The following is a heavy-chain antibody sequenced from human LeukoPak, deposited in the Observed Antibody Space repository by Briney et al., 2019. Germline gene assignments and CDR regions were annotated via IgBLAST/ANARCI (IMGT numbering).Heavy chain of an antibody. CDR3: ARVRYVYNDAYDI. D-gene: IGHD5-24*01. Sequence: ASVKVSCKASGYTFTGYYMHWVRQAPGQGLEWMGIISGSTNYAQKLQGRLTMTRDTSTSTVYMELSSLRSEDTAVYYCARVRYVYNDAYDIWGEGTMVTVHS. J-gene: IGHJ3*02. CDR2: ISGST. V-gene: IGHV1-46*01. CDR1: GYTFTGYY.